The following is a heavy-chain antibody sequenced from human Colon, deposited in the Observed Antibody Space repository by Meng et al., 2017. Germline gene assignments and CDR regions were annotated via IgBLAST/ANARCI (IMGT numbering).Heavy chain of an antibody. CDR1: GFTFGDYA. Sequence: GESLKISCTASGFTFGDYAMSWVRQAPGKGLEWVGVIRSKAYGGTTEYAASVKGRFTISRDDSKSIAYLQMNSLKTEDTAVYYCTRAPSSTMVRGVIIPYYFDYWGQGTLVTVSS. D-gene: IGHD3-10*01. CDR2: IRSKAYGGTT. CDR3: TRAPSSTMVRGVIIPYYFDY. J-gene: IGHJ4*02. V-gene: IGHV3-49*04.